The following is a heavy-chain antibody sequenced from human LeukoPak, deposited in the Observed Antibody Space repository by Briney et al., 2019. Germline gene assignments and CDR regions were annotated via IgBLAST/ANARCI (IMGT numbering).Heavy chain of an antibody. CDR1: GGATSSSNYY. V-gene: IGHV4-39*01. CDR3: ARLSNYGGHSGDGY. Sequence: SETLSLTCTVSGGATSSSNYYWAWIRQPPGKGLEWRGSVFYSGTTHYTPSLKSRVTIFIDTSKNQFSLMLSSVTAAATSVYYCARLSNYGGHSGDGYWGQGTLVTVSS. D-gene: IGHD4-23*01. J-gene: IGHJ4*02. CDR2: VFYSGTT.